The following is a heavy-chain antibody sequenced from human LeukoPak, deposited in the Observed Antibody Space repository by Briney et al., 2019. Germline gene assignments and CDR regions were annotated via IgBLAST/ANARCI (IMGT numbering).Heavy chain of an antibody. D-gene: IGHD2-2*01. CDR1: GGSISSSSYY. CDR3: ASLKTVPAATTYYYYGMDV. J-gene: IGHJ6*02. CDR2: IYYSGST. V-gene: IGHV4-39*01. Sequence: SETLSLTCTVSGGSISSSSYYWGWIRQPPGKGLEWIESIYYSGSTYYNPSLKSRVTISVDTSKNQFSLKLSSVTAADTAVYYCASLKTVPAATTYYYYGMDVWGQGTTVTVSS.